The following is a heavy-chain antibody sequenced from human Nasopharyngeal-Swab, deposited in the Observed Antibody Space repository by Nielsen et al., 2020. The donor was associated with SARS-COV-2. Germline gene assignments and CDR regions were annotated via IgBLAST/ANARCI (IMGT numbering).Heavy chain of an antibody. Sequence: WIRQPPGKALEWLAIIYWDDDKRYSPSLKSRLTINKDTSKNQVVLTMTNMDPVDTATYYCAHSLHYYGSGSLFSNYYYYYMDVWGKGTTVTVSS. CDR2: IYWDDDK. J-gene: IGHJ6*03. CDR3: AHSLHYYGSGSLFSNYYYYYMDV. V-gene: IGHV2-5*02. D-gene: IGHD3-10*01.